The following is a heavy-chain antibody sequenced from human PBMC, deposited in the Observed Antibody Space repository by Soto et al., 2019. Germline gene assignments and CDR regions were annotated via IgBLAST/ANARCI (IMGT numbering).Heavy chain of an antibody. D-gene: IGHD5-12*01. J-gene: IGHJ4*02. CDR1: GGTFSSYA. Sequence: QVQLVQSGAEVKKPGSSVKVSCKASGGTFSSYAISWVRQAPGQGLEWMGGIIPIFGTANYAQKFQGRVTITADESTSTAYMDVSSLRSEDTAVYYCARSTLSDDIVATILDYWGQGTLVTVSS. CDR3: ARSTLSDDIVATILDY. CDR2: IIPIFGTA. V-gene: IGHV1-69*01.